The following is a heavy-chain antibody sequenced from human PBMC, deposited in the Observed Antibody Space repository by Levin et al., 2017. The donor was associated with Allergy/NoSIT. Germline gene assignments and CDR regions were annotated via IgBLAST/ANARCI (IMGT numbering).Heavy chain of an antibody. CDR1: GGSISSYY. CDR2: IYYSGST. J-gene: IGHJ2*01. CDR3: AKDSSGYFRTHWYFDL. Sequence: RTSETLSLTCTVSGGSISSYYWSWIRQPPGKGLEWIGYIYYSGSTNYNPSLKSRVTISVDTSKNQFSLKLSSVTAADTAVYYCAKDSSGYFRTHWYFDLWGRGTLVTVSS. V-gene: IGHV4-59*01. D-gene: IGHD3-22*01.